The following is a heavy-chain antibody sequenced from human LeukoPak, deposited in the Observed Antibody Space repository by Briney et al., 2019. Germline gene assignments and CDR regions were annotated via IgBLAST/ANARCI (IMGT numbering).Heavy chain of an antibody. CDR3: ARGLVAYYYGSGSPHRFDP. V-gene: IGHV4-34*01. J-gene: IGHJ5*02. CDR1: GGSFSGYY. CDR2: INHSGST. Sequence: PSETLSLTXAVYGGSFSGYYWSWIRQPPGKGLEWIGEINHSGSTNYNPSLKSRVTISVDTSKNQFSLKLSSVTAADTAVYYCARGLVAYYYGSGSPHRFDPWGQGTLVTVSS. D-gene: IGHD3-10*01.